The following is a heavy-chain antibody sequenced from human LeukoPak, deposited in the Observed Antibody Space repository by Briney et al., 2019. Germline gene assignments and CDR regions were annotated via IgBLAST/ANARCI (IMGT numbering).Heavy chain of an antibody. D-gene: IGHD3-3*01. CDR3: AKGRSAWGSDGFDI. CDR1: GFTFSSYG. J-gene: IGHJ3*02. V-gene: IGHV3-23*01. CDR2: ISGSGGNT. Sequence: GGSLRLSCAASGFTFSSYGMSWVRQAPGKGLEWVSVISGSGGNTYYADSVRGRFTISRDNSKNTLYLQMDSLTAEDTAVYYCAKGRSAWGSDGFDIWGQGTMVTVSS.